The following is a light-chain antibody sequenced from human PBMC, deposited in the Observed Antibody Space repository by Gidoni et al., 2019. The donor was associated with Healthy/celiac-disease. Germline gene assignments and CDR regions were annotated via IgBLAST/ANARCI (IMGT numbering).Light chain of an antibody. V-gene: IGLV2-14*03. CDR3: SSYTSSSTRV. CDR2: DVS. CDR1: SSDVGGYNY. Sequence: QSPLPQPASVSGSPGQSITISCTGTSSDVGGYNYVSWYQQPPGNAPKLMIYDVSNRPSGVSNRFSGSKSGNTASLTISGLQAEYEADYYCSSYTSSSTRVVGGGTKLTVL. J-gene: IGLJ3*02.